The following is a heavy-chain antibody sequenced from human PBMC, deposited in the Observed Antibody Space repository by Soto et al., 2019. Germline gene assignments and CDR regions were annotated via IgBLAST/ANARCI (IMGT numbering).Heavy chain of an antibody. Sequence: GGSLRLSCASSGFTFSSYWMHWVRQAPGKGLVWVSRINTDGSITDYADSVKGRFTVSRDNAKNILYLQMNSLRAEDGAVYYCASPIVITKVLGFWGPGILVTAAS. CDR2: INTDGSIT. J-gene: IGHJ4*02. V-gene: IGHV3-74*01. D-gene: IGHD3-10*01. CDR3: ASPIVITKVLGF. CDR1: GFTFSSYW.